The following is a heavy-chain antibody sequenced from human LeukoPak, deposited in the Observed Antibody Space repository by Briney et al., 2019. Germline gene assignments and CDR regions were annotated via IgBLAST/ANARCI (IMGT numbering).Heavy chain of an antibody. CDR2: ISYDGSNK. V-gene: IGHV3-30*18. J-gene: IGHJ3*02. CDR1: GFTFSSYG. CDR3: AKGYYEIHDAFDI. Sequence: GGSLRLSCAASGFTFSSYGMHWVRQAPGKGLEWVAVISYDGSNKYYADSVKGRFTISRDNSKNTLFPQMNSLRAEDTAVYYYAKGYYEIHDAFDIWGQGTMVTVSS. D-gene: IGHD3-9*01.